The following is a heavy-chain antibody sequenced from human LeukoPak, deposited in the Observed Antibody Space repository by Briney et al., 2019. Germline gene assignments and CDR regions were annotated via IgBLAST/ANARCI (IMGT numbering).Heavy chain of an antibody. CDR2: IYYSGNT. CDR1: GGSISSASYY. Sequence: SQTLSLTCTVSGGSISSASYYWSWIRQPPGKGLEWIGYIYYSGNTYYNPSLKSRVTMSVDTSKNQFSLKLYSVTAVDTAVYYCASVPASGSGTYYSDYWGQGTLVTVSS. J-gene: IGHJ4*02. CDR3: ASVPASGSGTYYSDY. D-gene: IGHD3-10*01. V-gene: IGHV4-30-4*01.